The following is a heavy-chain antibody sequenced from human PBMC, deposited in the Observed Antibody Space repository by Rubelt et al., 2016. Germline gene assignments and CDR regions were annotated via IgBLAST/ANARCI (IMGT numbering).Heavy chain of an antibody. CDR3: ARGSLFAARPAAATDDFDY. Sequence: EVQLVESGGGLVQPGGSLRLSCAASGFTFINYWMHWVRQAPGKGLVWVSRINSDGSSTSYADSVKGRFTISRDNAKNTLYLQMNSLRAEDTAVYYCARGSLFAARPAAATDDFDYWGQGTLVTVSS. J-gene: IGHJ4*02. CDR1: GFTFINYW. V-gene: IGHV3-74*01. CDR2: INSDGSST. D-gene: IGHD6-13*01.